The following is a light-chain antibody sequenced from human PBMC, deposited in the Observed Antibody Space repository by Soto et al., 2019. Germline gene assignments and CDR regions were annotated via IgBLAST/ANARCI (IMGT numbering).Light chain of an antibody. CDR2: DAS. J-gene: IGKJ1*01. CDR1: QTISSW. V-gene: IGKV1-5*01. Sequence: DIQRTQSHSTLSGSVGDRVTITCRASQTISSWLAWYQQKPGKAPKLLIYDASSLESGVPSRFSGSGSGTEFTLTISSLQAEDFATYYCQQLNGYPPTFGQGTKVAIK. CDR3: QQLNGYPPT.